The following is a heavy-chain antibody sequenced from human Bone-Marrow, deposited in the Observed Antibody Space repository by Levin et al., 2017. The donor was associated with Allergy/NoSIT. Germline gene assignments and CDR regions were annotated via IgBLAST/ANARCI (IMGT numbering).Heavy chain of an antibody. Sequence: LSLTCAASGFRFSSSGIHWVRQAPGKGLEWVAVMWSDGDDKYYADSVKGRFTISRDNSKDTLYLQMNTLRAEDTAVYYCAREYCSSTTCYAGSWNAMYVWGQGTTVTVSS. CDR2: MWSDGDDK. D-gene: IGHD2-2*01. V-gene: IGHV3-33*01. CDR1: GFRFSSSG. J-gene: IGHJ6*02. CDR3: AREYCSSTTCYAGSWNAMYV.